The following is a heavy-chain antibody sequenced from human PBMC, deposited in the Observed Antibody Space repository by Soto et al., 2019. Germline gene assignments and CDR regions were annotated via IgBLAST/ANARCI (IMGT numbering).Heavy chain of an antibody. Sequence: EVQVVESGGGLVQPGGSLRLSCAASGFSVSSTYMSWVRQAPGKGLEWVAGFDSGDNTYYADSVKGRFTISRDNSKNTLSLQMNSLRDEDTAMYYCARVGGYEPWGQGTLVTVSS. CDR2: FDSGDNT. CDR1: GFSVSSTY. V-gene: IGHV3-66*01. CDR3: ARVGGYEP. D-gene: IGHD3-16*01. J-gene: IGHJ5*02.